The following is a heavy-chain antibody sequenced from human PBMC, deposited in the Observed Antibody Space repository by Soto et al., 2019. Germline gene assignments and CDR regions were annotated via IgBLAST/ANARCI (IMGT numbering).Heavy chain of an antibody. D-gene: IGHD2-2*02. CDR3: TTAKTARYCSSTSCYTYYYYGMDV. CDR1: GFTFSNAW. Sequence: EVQLVESGGGLVKPGWSLRLSCAASGFTFSNAWMSWVRQAPGKGLEWVGRIKSKTDGGTTDYAAPVKGRFTISRDDSKNTLYLQMNSLNTEDTAVYYCTTAKTARYCSSTSCYTYYYYGMDVWGQGTTVTVSS. V-gene: IGHV3-15*01. CDR2: IKSKTDGGTT. J-gene: IGHJ6*02.